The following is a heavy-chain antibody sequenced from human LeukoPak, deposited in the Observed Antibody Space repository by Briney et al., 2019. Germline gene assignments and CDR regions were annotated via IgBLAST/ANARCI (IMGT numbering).Heavy chain of an antibody. J-gene: IGHJ4*02. CDR1: GFTFSSYG. Sequence: GGSLRLSCAASGFTFSSYGMHWVRQAPGKGLEWVAVIWYDGSNKYYANSVKGRFTISRDNSKNTLYLQMNSLRAEDTAVYYCARDDNPRGGYSGYGLVDYWGQGTLVTVSS. V-gene: IGHV3-33*01. CDR3: ARDDNPRGGYSGYGLVDY. D-gene: IGHD5-12*01. CDR2: IWYDGSNK.